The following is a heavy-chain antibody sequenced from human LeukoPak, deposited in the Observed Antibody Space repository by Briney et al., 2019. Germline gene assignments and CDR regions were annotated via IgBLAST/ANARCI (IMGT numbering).Heavy chain of an antibody. J-gene: IGHJ6*03. CDR3: ARVGTIFGVGFNYYYYYYMDV. V-gene: IGHV3-21*01. Sequence: PGGSLRLSCAASGFTFSRHGIHWVRQAPGKGLEWVSSISSSSSYIYYADSVKGRFTISRDNAKNSLYLQMNSLRAEDTAVYYCARVGTIFGVGFNYYYYYYMDVWGKGTTVTISS. CDR1: GFTFSRHG. D-gene: IGHD3-3*01. CDR2: ISSSSSYI.